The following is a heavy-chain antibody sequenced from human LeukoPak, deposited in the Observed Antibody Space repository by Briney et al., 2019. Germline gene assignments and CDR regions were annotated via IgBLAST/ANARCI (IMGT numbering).Heavy chain of an antibody. Sequence: SETLSLTCTVASDSISSYYWSWIRQPPGKGLEWIGFIHNSGSTNYNPSLKSRLAMSLDTSKNQFSLNLNSVTAADTAVYYCARGIRGAADYWGQGTLVTVSS. CDR1: SDSISSYY. V-gene: IGHV4-59*01. CDR3: ARGIRGAADY. CDR2: IHNSGST. D-gene: IGHD3-16*01. J-gene: IGHJ4*02.